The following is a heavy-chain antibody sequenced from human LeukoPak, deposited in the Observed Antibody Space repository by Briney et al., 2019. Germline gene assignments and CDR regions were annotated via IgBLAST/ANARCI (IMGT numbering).Heavy chain of an antibody. D-gene: IGHD3-22*01. V-gene: IGHV3-9*01. CDR3: AKDVKSSGSSYGMDV. CDR2: ISWNSGSI. J-gene: IGHJ6*02. Sequence: GGSLRLSCAASGFTFDDYAMHWVRQAPGKGLEWVSGISWNSGSIGYADSVKGRFTISRDNAKNSLYLQMNSLRAEDTDLYYCAKDVKSSGSSYGMDVWGQGTTVTVSS. CDR1: GFTFDDYA.